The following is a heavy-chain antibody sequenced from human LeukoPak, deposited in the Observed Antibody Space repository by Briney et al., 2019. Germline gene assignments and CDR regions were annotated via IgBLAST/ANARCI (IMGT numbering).Heavy chain of an antibody. CDR2: FAPEDGET. Sequence: ASVKVSCKVSGYTLTELSMHWVRQAPGKGLEWMGGFAPEDGETIYAQKFQGRVTMTEDTSTDTAYMELSSLRSEDTAVYYCAREGEEVDTAMEYYYYYGMDVWGKGTTVTVSS. CDR1: GYTLTELS. V-gene: IGHV1-24*01. J-gene: IGHJ6*04. CDR3: AREGEEVDTAMEYYYYYGMDV. D-gene: IGHD5-18*01.